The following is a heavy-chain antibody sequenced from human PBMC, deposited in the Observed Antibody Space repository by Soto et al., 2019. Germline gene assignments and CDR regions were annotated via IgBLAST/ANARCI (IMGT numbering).Heavy chain of an antibody. Sequence: LRLSCAASGFTFSSYSMNWVRQAPGKGLEWVSYISSSSSTIYYADSVKGRFTISRDNAKNSLYLQMNSLRDEDTAVYYCARDPSTGYYDSSGYYRGAFDIWGQGTMVTVSS. CDR2: ISSSSSTI. V-gene: IGHV3-48*02. D-gene: IGHD3-22*01. CDR3: ARDPSTGYYDSSGYYRGAFDI. CDR1: GFTFSSYS. J-gene: IGHJ3*02.